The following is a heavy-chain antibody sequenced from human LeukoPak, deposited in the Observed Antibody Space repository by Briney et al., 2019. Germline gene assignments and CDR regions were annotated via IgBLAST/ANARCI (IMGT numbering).Heavy chain of an antibody. CDR2: ISYDGSNK. CDR1: GFTFSSYA. D-gene: IGHD6-13*01. CDR3: AKDSVHSSSWLDY. Sequence: GGSLRLSCAASGFTFSSYAMHWVRQAPGKGLEWVAVISYDGSNKYYADSVKGRFTISRDNSKNTLYLQMNSLRAEDTAVYYCAKDSVHSSSWLDYWGQGTLVTVSS. J-gene: IGHJ4*02. V-gene: IGHV3-30*04.